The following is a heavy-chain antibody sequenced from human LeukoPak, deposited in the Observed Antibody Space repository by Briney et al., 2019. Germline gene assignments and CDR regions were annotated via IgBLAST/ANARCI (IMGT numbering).Heavy chain of an antibody. CDR3: ARDLGSYPFDY. D-gene: IGHD1-26*01. CDR1: AYTFTGYY. Sequence: ASVQVFCKASAYTFTGYYLHWLRQAPGQELEWMGRNNLNSGRTNYAQKCQGRVLMTRDTSISTAYMGLGRLRSDDAAVYYCARDLGSYPFDYWGQGTLVTVSS. J-gene: IGHJ4*02. V-gene: IGHV1-2*06. CDR2: NNLNSGRT.